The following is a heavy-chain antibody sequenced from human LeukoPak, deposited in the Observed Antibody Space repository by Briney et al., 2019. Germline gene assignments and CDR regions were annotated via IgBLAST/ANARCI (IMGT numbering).Heavy chain of an antibody. J-gene: IGHJ5*02. CDR1: GGSISGSSYY. CDR3: ATVTAGGHWFDP. CDR2: IYYSGST. V-gene: IGHV4-39*07. D-gene: IGHD4-17*01. Sequence: SETLSLTCTVSGGSISGSSYYWGWIRQPPGKGLEWIGSIYYSGSTYYNPSLKSRVTISVDTSKNQFSLKLSSVTAADTAVYYCATVTAGGHWFDPWGQGTLVTVSS.